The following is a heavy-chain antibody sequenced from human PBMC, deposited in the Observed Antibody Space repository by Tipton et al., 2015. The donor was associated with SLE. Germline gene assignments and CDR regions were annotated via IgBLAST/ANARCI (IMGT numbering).Heavy chain of an antibody. CDR3: ARDRKQVYSGYDYPSLPGPNYYYYYMDV. CDR2: LSYDGSNK. V-gene: IGHV3-30-3*01. D-gene: IGHD5-12*01. J-gene: IGHJ6*03. Sequence: SLRLSCAASGFTFSSYAMHWVRQAPGKGLEWVAVLSYDGSNKYYADSVKGRFTISRDNSKNTLYLQMNSLRAEDTAVYYCARDRKQVYSGYDYPSLPGPNYYYYYMDVWGKGTTVTVSS. CDR1: GFTFSSYA.